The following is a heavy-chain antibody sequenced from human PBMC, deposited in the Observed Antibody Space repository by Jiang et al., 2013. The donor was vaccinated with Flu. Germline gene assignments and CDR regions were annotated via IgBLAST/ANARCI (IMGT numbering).Heavy chain of an antibody. Sequence: GLVKPSETLSLTCTVSGDSISSYYWSWIRQPPGKGLEWIGYIYYSGTTTYNPSLKSRVTISIDTSKNQFSLKLSSVTAADTAVYYCARVRNWNRPYYFDYWGQGTLVTVSS. V-gene: IGHV4-59*01. J-gene: IGHJ4*02. CDR1: GDSISSYY. D-gene: IGHD1-1*01. CDR3: ARVRNWNRPYYFDY. CDR2: IYYSGTT.